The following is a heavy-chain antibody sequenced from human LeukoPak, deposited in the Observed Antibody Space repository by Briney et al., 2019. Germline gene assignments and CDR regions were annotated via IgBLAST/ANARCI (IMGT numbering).Heavy chain of an antibody. D-gene: IGHD3-22*01. CDR1: GFTLSSYA. V-gene: IGHV3-23*01. CDR3: AKNYYDRSGLVGINSPNDY. CDR2: IRGSGGST. Sequence: GGSLRLSCVPSGFTLSSYAMSWVRQAPGKGLEWVSAIRGSGGSTYYAESVKGQCTIARDTSQKTMQLQMNSLKAEDTALYYCAKNYYDRSGLVGINSPNDYWSQGTLVTVS. J-gene: IGHJ4*02.